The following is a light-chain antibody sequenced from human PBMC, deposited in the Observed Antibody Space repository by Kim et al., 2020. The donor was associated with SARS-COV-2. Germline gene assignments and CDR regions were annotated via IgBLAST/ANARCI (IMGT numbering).Light chain of an antibody. CDR2: AAS. CDR1: QSVSSNY. J-gene: IGKJ2*01. Sequence: SPGDSATLSCRASQSVSSNYLAWYQQKPGQAPRLLIYAASSRATGIPDRFSGSGSQTDFTLTINGLEPEDFALYYCQQYGTSTGYTFGQGTKLEI. CDR3: QQYGTSTGYT. V-gene: IGKV3-20*01.